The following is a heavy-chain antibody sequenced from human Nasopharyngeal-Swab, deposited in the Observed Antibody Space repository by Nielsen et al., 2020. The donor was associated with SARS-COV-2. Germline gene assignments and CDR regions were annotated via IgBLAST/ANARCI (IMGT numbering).Heavy chain of an antibody. CDR1: GYTFTSYY. J-gene: IGHJ6*02. D-gene: IGHD2-15*01. V-gene: IGHV1-46*01. CDR2: INPSGGST. CDR3: ARDLGGPVAASPNGMDV. Sequence: ASVKVSCKASGYTFTSYYMHWVRQAPGQGLEWMGIINPSGGSTSYAQKFQGRVTMTRDTSTSTVYMELSSLRSEDTAVYYCARDLGGPVAASPNGMDVWGQGTMVTVSS.